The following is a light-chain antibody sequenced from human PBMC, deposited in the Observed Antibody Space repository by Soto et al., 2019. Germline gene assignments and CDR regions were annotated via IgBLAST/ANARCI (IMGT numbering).Light chain of an antibody. J-gene: IGKJ5*01. CDR2: DVS. CDR3: QQRRDWPIT. Sequence: PGEKAPLSYRASQNLDSYLASYQQKPGQAPRLVIHDVSSRATGIPARFSGSGSGTDFTLTISSLEPEDFAVYYCQQRRDWPITFGQGTRLEI. V-gene: IGKV3-11*01. CDR1: QNLDSY.